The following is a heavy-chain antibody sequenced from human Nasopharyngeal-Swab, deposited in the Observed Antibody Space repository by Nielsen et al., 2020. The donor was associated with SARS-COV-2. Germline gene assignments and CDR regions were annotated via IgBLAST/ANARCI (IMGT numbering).Heavy chain of an antibody. CDR1: GFTFSNAW. V-gene: IGHV3-15*01. CDR3: TTVTTGYGSGSYGAFDI. J-gene: IGHJ3*02. D-gene: IGHD3-10*01. CDR2: IKSKTDGGTT. Sequence: GESLKISCAASGFTFSNAWMSWVRQAPGKGLEWVGRIKSKTDGGTTDYAAPVKGRFTISRDDSKNTLYLQINSLKTEDTAVYYCTTVTTGYGSGSYGAFDIWGQGTMVTVSS.